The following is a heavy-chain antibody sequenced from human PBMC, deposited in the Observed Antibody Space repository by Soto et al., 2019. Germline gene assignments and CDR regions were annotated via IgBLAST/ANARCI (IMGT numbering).Heavy chain of an antibody. D-gene: IGHD2-8*01. CDR3: ARDRDCTNGVCHGYYYYGMDV. CDR2: IYYSGST. Sequence: SETLSLTGTVSGGSISSGAYYWSWVRQPPGKGLEWIGYIYYSGSTYYNPSLKSRVTTSVDTSKNQFSLKLSSVTAADTAVYYCARDRDCTNGVCHGYYYYGMDVWGQGTTVTVSS. J-gene: IGHJ6*02. V-gene: IGHV4-30-4*01. CDR1: GGSISSGAYY.